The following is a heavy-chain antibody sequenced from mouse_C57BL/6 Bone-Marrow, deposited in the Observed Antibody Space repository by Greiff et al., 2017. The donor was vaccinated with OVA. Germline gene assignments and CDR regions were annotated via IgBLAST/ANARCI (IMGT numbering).Heavy chain of an antibody. D-gene: IGHD2-3*01. Sequence: DVKLVESGGGLVQPGGSLSLSCAASGFTFTDYYMSWVRQPPGKALEWLGFIRNKANGYTTEYSASVKGRFTISRDNSQSILYLQMNALRAEDSATYYCARYGFGRWLLRYFDVWGTGTTVTVSS. CDR1: GFTFTDYY. V-gene: IGHV7-3*01. CDR2: IRNKANGYTT. J-gene: IGHJ1*03. CDR3: ARYGFGRWLLRYFDV.